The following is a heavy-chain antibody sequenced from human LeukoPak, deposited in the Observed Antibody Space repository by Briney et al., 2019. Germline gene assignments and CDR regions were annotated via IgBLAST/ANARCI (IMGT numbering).Heavy chain of an antibody. Sequence: GGSLRLFCAASGFTFSNAWMNWVRQAPGKGLEWAGRIKSKTDGGTTDYAAPVKGRFTISRDGSKNTLYLQMNSLKTEDTAVYYCITPLPYSAQGGQGTLVTVSS. CDR1: GFTFSNAW. D-gene: IGHD2-21*01. V-gene: IGHV3-15*07. CDR2: IKSKTDGGTT. J-gene: IGHJ4*02. CDR3: ITPLPYSAQ.